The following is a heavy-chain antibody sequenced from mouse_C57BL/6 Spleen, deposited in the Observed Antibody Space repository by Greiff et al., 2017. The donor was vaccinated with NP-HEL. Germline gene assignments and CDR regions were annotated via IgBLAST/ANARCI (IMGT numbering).Heavy chain of an antibody. J-gene: IGHJ2*01. CDR3: GIGNYAYFDY. CDR1: GYAFSSYW. D-gene: IGHD2-1*01. V-gene: IGHV1-80*01. Sequence: QVQLQQSGAELVKPGASVKISCKASGYAFSSYWMNWVKQRPGKGLEWIGQIYPGDGDTNYNGKFKGKATLTADKTSCKAYMQLSSVTSADYSVYLGGIGNYAYFDYWGQGTTLTVSS. CDR2: IYPGDGDT.